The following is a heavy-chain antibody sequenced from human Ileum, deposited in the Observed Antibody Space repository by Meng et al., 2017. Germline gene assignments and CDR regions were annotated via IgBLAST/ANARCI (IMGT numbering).Heavy chain of an antibody. Sequence: GEFLKTSCTASGFTFSTHAMSWVRQAPGKELQWVSTISSGGGTTYYADSVKGRFTIPRDNSKNTLYLQMSSLRAENTAAYYSARDPRDGWVLSLDNWGQRTLVPVSS. V-gene: IGHV3-23*01. CDR2: ISSGGGTT. D-gene: IGHD1-26*01. CDR3: ARDPRDGWVLSLDN. J-gene: IGHJ4*02. CDR1: GFTFSTHA.